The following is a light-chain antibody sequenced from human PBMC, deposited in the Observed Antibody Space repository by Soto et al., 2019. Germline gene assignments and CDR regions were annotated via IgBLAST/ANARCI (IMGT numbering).Light chain of an antibody. Sequence: QSVLTQPASVSGSPEQSITISCTGTSSDVGAYNLVSWYQQLPGKAPRLIIYEGTKRPSGISHRFSGSKSENTASLTISGLRAEDEAHYHCCSYAGSRTFVFGGGTK. J-gene: IGLJ2*01. CDR2: EGT. V-gene: IGLV2-23*01. CDR1: SSDVGAYNL. CDR3: CSYAGSRTFV.